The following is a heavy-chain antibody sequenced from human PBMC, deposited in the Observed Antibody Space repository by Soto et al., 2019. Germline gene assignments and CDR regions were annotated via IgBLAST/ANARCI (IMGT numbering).Heavy chain of an antibody. CDR2: IYYSGSP. D-gene: IGHD3-22*01. V-gene: IGHV4-39*01. J-gene: IGHJ4*02. CDR3: ARHCDSRGYCHPRLCDFDY. CDR1: GGSISSSSHY. Sequence: SETLSLTCTVSGGSISSSSHYWGWIRQPPGQGLEWIGTIYYSGSPYYSPSLKSRVTISVDSSKNQFSLKLSSVTAADTAVYYCARHCDSRGYCHPRLCDFDYWGQGALVTVSS.